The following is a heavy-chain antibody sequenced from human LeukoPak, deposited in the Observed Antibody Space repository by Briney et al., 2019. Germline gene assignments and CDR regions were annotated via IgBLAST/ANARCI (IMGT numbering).Heavy chain of an antibody. J-gene: IGHJ4*02. D-gene: IGHD6-13*01. Sequence: ASVKVSCKASGGTFSSYAISWVRQAPGQGLEWMGWINPNSGGTNYAQKFQGRVTMTRDTSISTAYMELSRLRSDDTAVYYCARSTGRTAAGTSGYWGQGTLVTVSS. CDR3: ARSTGRTAAGTSGY. V-gene: IGHV1-2*02. CDR2: INPNSGGT. CDR1: GGTFSSYA.